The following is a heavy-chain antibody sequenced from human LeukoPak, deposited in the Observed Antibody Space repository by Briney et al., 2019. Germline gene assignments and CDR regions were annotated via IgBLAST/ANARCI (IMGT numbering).Heavy chain of an antibody. CDR2: IVVGSGNT. CDR1: GFTFTSSA. J-gene: IGHJ6*02. V-gene: IGHV1-58*01. D-gene: IGHD2-15*01. Sequence: SVKVSCKASGFTFTSSAVQWVRQARGQRLEWIGWIVVGSGNTNYAQEFQERVTITRDMSTSTAYMELSSLRSEDTAVYYCAAGSVVYYYYYGMDVWGQGTTVTVSS. CDR3: AAGSVVYYYYYGMDV.